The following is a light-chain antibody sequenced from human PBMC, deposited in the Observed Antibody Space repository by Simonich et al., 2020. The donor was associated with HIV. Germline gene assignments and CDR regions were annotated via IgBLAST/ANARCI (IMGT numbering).Light chain of an antibody. Sequence: QLVLTQSPSASASLGASVKLTCTLSSGHSSYAIAWHQLQPEKGPRYLMKLNSDGSQSKGDGIPDRVSGSSSGAERYLTISSLQSEDEADYYCQTWGTGFHVFGTGTKVTVL. V-gene: IGLV4-69*01. CDR2: LNSDGSQ. CDR3: QTWGTGFHV. J-gene: IGLJ1*01. CDR1: SGHSSYA.